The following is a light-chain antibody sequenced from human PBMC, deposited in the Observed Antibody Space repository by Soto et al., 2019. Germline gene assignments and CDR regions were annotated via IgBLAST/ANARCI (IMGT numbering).Light chain of an antibody. Sequence: EIVLTQSPGTLSLSPGERATLSCRASQSVSSSHLAWYQQKPGQAPRLLIYGASSRATGIPDRFSGSGSGTYFTLTISSLQPEDFATYYYQQSYSTPTFGQGTKVEIK. CDR2: GAS. J-gene: IGKJ1*01. CDR3: QQSYSTPT. V-gene: IGKV3-20*01. CDR1: QSVSSSH.